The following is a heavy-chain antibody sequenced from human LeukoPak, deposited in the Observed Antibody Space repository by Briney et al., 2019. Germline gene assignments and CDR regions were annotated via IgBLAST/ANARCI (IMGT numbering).Heavy chain of an antibody. CDR3: ARGPVVDYYDSSGYYYVFDY. V-gene: IGHV4-34*01. Sequence: TSETLSLTCAVYGGSFSGYYWSWIRQPPGKGLEWIGEINHSGSTNYNPSPKSRVTISVDTSKNQFSLKLSSVTAADTAVYYCARGPVVDYYDSSGYYYVFDYWGQGTLVTVSS. D-gene: IGHD3-22*01. CDR1: GGSFSGYY. J-gene: IGHJ4*02. CDR2: INHSGST.